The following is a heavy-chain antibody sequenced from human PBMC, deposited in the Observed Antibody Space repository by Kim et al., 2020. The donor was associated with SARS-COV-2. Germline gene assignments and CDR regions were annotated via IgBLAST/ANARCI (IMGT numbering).Heavy chain of an antibody. D-gene: IGHD1-26*01. J-gene: IGHJ4*02. CDR1: GGSFSGYY. CDR3: ARGRSGSYPR. CDR2: INHSGST. Sequence: SETLSLTCAVYGGSFSGYYWSWIRQPPGKGLEWIGEINHSGSTNYNPSLKSRVTISVDTSKNQFSLKLSSVTAADTAVYYCARGRSGSYPRWGQGTLVTVSS. V-gene: IGHV4-34*01.